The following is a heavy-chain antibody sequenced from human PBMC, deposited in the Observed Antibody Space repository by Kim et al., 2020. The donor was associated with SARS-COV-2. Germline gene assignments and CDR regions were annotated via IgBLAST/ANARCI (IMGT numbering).Heavy chain of an antibody. D-gene: IGHD4-17*01. CDR1: GFTFSSYG. J-gene: IGHJ6*02. CDR2: ISYDGSNK. CDR3: AKDRGGDYGEYGMDV. V-gene: IGHV3-30*18. Sequence: GGSLRLSCAASGFTFSSYGMHWVRQAPGKGLEWVAVISYDGSNKYYADSVKGRFTISRYNSKNTLYLQMNSLRAEDTAVYYCAKDRGGDYGEYGMDVWGQGTTVTVSS.